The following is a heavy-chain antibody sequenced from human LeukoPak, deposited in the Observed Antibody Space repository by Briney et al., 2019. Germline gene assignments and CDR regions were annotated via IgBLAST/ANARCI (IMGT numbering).Heavy chain of an antibody. Sequence: GGSLRLSCAASGYTVSSNYMSWVRQAPGKGLEWVSVIYSGGSTYYADSVKGRFTISRDNSKNTLYLQMNSLRAEDTAVYYCAREGGGGSSGWSPDYFDYWGQGTLVTVSS. CDR2: IYSGGST. D-gene: IGHD6-19*01. J-gene: IGHJ4*02. CDR3: AREGGGGSSGWSPDYFDY. V-gene: IGHV3-53*01. CDR1: GYTVSSNY.